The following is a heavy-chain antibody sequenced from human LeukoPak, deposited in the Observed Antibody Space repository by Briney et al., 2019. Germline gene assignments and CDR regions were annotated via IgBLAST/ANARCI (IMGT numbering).Heavy chain of an antibody. CDR1: VVTFTDYY. D-gene: IGHD1-1*01. CDR3: ARGSTAGIDY. V-gene: IGHV3-11*05. Sequence: PGGALRLSCAASVVTFTDYYMSWIRQAPGEGLERVSCISSSSSFTNYADSVRGRVTISRDTAKSSLYLHMSSLRAESTPMCFCARGSTAGIDYWGQGTPVPV. J-gene: IGHJ4*02. CDR2: ISSSSSFT.